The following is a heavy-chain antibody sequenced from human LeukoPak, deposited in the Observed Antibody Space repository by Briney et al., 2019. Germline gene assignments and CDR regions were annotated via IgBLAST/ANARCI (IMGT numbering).Heavy chain of an antibody. CDR1: GGTFSSYA. V-gene: IGHV1-69*13. CDR2: IIPSFGTA. CDR3: ARLYNWNAYYYNYGMDV. J-gene: IGHJ6*02. Sequence: GASVKVSCKASGGTFSSYAISWVRQAPGKGLAWVGGIIPSFGTANYAQKFQGRVTITADESSSTAYMELRSLRSEDTAVYYCARLYNWNAYYYNYGMDVWGQGTTGTVSS. D-gene: IGHD1-20*01.